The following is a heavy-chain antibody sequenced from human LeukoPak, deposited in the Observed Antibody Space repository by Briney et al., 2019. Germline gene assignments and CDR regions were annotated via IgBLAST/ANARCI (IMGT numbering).Heavy chain of an antibody. V-gene: IGHV3-21*01. D-gene: IGHD4-17*01. CDR1: GFTFTSYT. Sequence: PGGSLRLSCAASGFTFTSYTMNWVRQAPGKGLEWVSSISSSSFYIYYADSVKGRFSISRDNAKNSLYLQMNSLRADDTAVYYCARDSYAEYGDCGDYWGQGTLVTVSS. J-gene: IGHJ4*02. CDR3: ARDSYAEYGDCGDY. CDR2: ISSSSFYI.